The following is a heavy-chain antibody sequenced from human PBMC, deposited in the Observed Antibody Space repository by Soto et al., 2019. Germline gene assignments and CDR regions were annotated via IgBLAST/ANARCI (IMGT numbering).Heavy chain of an antibody. D-gene: IGHD1-7*01. CDR3: AKCLQIHWNYDAYHI. J-gene: IGHJ3*02. CDR1: GFMLSTYS. V-gene: IGHV3-23*01. Sequence: VQLLESGGGLVQPGGSLRLSCAASGFMLSTYSMSWVRQAPGKGLEWVSHITGSGGVTYYADSVKGRFTISRDTSTNTLYLQMNSLRAEDTALYYCAKCLQIHWNYDAYHIWGQGTMVTVSS. CDR2: ITGSGGVT.